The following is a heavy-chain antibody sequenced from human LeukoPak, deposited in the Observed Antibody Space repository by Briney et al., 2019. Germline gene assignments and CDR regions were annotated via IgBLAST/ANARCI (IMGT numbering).Heavy chain of an antibody. Sequence: LETLSLTCTVSGGSISSYYWSWIRQPPGKGLEWIGYIYYSGSTNYNPSPKSRVTISVDTSKNQSSLKLSSVTAADTAVYYCARGVVATLFDYWGQGTLVTVSS. CDR3: ARGVVATLFDY. CDR1: GGSISSYY. CDR2: IYYSGST. V-gene: IGHV4-59*01. D-gene: IGHD5-12*01. J-gene: IGHJ4*02.